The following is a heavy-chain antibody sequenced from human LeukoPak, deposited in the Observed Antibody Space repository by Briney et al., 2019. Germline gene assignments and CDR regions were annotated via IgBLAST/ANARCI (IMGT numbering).Heavy chain of an antibody. D-gene: IGHD6-19*01. Sequence: GGSLRLSCAASGFTFGNNQMTWVRQASGKGLEWVANIKQDGSEKYYVDSVKGRFTISRDNAKNSLYLQMNSLRAEDTAVYYCASGVAGTYYYYGMDVWGQGTTVTVSS. CDR2: IKQDGSEK. J-gene: IGHJ6*02. CDR1: GFTFGNNQ. CDR3: ASGVAGTYYYYGMDV. V-gene: IGHV3-7*01.